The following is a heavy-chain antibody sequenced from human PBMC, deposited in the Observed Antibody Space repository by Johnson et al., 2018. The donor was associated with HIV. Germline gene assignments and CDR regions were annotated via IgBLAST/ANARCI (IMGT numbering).Heavy chain of an antibody. D-gene: IGHD3-16*01. CDR1: GFTFSSHG. CDR3: ARDPLENDYIWGQGAFDI. CDR2: MSSDGSNK. J-gene: IGHJ3*02. Sequence: HVQLVESGGGVVQPGGSLRLSCAASGFTFSSHGMHWVRQAPGKGLEWVAVMSSDGSNKYYSDFVVGRFTISRDSSKNTLYLQMGSLRAEDMAVYYCARDPLENDYIWGQGAFDIWGQGTMVTVSS. V-gene: IGHV3-30*03.